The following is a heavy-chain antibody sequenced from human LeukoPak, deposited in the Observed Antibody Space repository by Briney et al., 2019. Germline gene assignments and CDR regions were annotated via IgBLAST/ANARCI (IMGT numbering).Heavy chain of an antibody. CDR1: GYTFTTYS. V-gene: IGHV1-18*01. CDR3: ARDGGYNPGRDAFDI. Sequence: GASVKVSCKASGYTFTTYSISWVRQAPGQGLEWMGWISGYNGNTNYAQKFQGRVTVTKDTSTSTVYMELRSLRSDDTAVYYCARDGGYNPGRDAFDIWGQGTMVTVSS. CDR2: ISGYNGNT. D-gene: IGHD5-18*01. J-gene: IGHJ3*02.